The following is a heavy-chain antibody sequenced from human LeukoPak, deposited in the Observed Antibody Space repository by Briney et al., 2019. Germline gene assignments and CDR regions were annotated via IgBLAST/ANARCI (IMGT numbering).Heavy chain of an antibody. CDR1: GFTFSDYY. CDR3: ARVRDVVVPAFFDY. J-gene: IGHJ4*02. CDR2: ISSSSSYT. V-gene: IGHV3-11*06. D-gene: IGHD2-2*01. Sequence: GGSLRLSCAASGFTFSDYYMSWIRQAPGKGLGWVSYISSSSSYTNYADSVKGRFTISRDNAKNSLYLQMNSLRAEDTAVYYCARVRDVVVPAFFDYWGQGTLVTVSS.